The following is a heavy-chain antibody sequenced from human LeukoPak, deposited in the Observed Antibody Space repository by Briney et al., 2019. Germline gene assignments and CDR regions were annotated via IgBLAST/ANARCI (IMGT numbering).Heavy chain of an antibody. CDR1: GFTFSSYA. Sequence: PGGSLRLSCAASGFTFSSYAMHWVRQAPGKGLEWVAVISYDGSNKYYADSVKGRFTISRDNSKNTLYLQMNSLRAEDTAVYYCARDRLALAASPDAFDIWGQGTMVTVSS. V-gene: IGHV3-30-3*01. CDR2: ISYDGSNK. CDR3: ARDRLALAASPDAFDI. J-gene: IGHJ3*02. D-gene: IGHD6-19*01.